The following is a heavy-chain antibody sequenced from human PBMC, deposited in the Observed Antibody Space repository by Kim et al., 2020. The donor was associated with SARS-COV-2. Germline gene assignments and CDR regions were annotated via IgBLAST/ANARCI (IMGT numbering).Heavy chain of an antibody. D-gene: IGHD3-9*01. V-gene: IGHV3-11*01. CDR3: ARLFDHVPYDILTGYYYYYGMDV. CDR2: ISSSGSTI. Sequence: GGSLRLSCAASGFTFSDYYMSWIRQAPGKGLEWVSYISSSGSTIYYADSVKGRFTISRDNAKNSLYLQMNSLRAEDTAVYYCARLFDHVPYDILTGYYYYYGMDVWGQGTTVTVSS. CDR1: GFTFSDYY. J-gene: IGHJ6*02.